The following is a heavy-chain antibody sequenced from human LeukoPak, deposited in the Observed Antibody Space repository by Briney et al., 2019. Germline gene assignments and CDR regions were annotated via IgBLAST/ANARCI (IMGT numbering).Heavy chain of an antibody. CDR3: ARLVIMSYYFDY. CDR2: IYYSGST. Sequence: SETLSLTCTVSGGSISSSSYYWGWIRQPPGKGLEWIGSIYYSGSTYYNPSLKSRVTISVDTSKNQFSLKLSSVTAADTAVYYCARLVIMSYYFDYWGQGTLVTVSS. J-gene: IGHJ4*02. V-gene: IGHV4-39*07. D-gene: IGHD3-9*01. CDR1: GGSISSSSYY.